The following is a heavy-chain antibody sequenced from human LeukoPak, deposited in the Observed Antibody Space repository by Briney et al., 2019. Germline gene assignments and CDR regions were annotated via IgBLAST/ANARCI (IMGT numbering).Heavy chain of an antibody. CDR3: ARAPGTIAARDY. D-gene: IGHD6-13*01. J-gene: IGHJ4*02. Sequence: ASVKVSCKASGYTFTGYYMHWVRQAPGQGLEWMGWINPNSGGTNYAQKFQGRVTTTRDTSISTAYMELSRLRSDDTAVYYCARAPGTIAARDYWGQGTLVTVSS. V-gene: IGHV1-2*02. CDR2: INPNSGGT. CDR1: GYTFTGYY.